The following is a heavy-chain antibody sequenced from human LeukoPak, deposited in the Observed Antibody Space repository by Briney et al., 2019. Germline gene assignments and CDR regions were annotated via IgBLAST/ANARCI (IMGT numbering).Heavy chain of an antibody. D-gene: IGHD6-19*01. J-gene: IGHJ6*03. V-gene: IGHV3-53*01. CDR3: ASESVAVAGYMVV. Sequence: PGGSLRLSCAASGFSVSGNNMNWVRQAPGKGLEWVSVIYSGGITYYADSVKGRFTISRDNSENTLYLQMTSLRAEDTAVYYCASESVAVAGYMVVWGKGTTVTVSS. CDR2: IYSGGIT. CDR1: GFSVSGNN.